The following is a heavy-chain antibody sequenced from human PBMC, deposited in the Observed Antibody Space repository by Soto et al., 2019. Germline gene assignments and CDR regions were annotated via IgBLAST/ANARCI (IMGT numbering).Heavy chain of an antibody. D-gene: IGHD3-10*01. CDR3: ARGRGKTQVGPGGDAFDI. Sequence: GASVKVSCKASGGTFSSYAISWVRQAPGQGLEWMGGIIPIFGTANYAQKFQGRVTITRDTSASTAYMELSSLRSEDTAVYYCARGRGKTQVGPGGDAFDIWGQGTMVTVSS. CDR2: IIPIFGTA. CDR1: GGTFSSYA. V-gene: IGHV1-69*05. J-gene: IGHJ3*02.